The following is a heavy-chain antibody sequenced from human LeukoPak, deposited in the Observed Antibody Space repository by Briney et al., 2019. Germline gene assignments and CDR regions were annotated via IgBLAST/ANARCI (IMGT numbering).Heavy chain of an antibody. D-gene: IGHD6-6*01. CDR2: IYYSGST. Sequence: SETLSLTCTVSGGSISSSSYYLGWIRQPPGKGLEWIGSIYYSGSTYYNPSLESRVTISVDTSKNQFSLKLSSVTAADTAVYYCARHRSSLDYWGQGTLVTVSS. J-gene: IGHJ4*02. CDR3: ARHRSSLDY. CDR1: GGSISSSSYY. V-gene: IGHV4-39*01.